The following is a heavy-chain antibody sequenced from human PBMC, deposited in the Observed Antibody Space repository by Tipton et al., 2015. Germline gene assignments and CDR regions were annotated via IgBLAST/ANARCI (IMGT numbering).Heavy chain of an antibody. D-gene: IGHD1/OR15-1a*01. CDR2: ISKSGNT. V-gene: IGHV4-59*01. J-gene: IGHJ4*02. CDR3: ARMNMPKGRAPFDS. CDR1: GASISNYY. Sequence: LRLSCPVSGASISNYYWNWIRQPPGKGLEWIGYISKSGNTNYNPSLKSRVTISADTANNQFSLKLSSVTTADTAVYYCARMNMPKGRAPFDSWGQGTLVTVSS.